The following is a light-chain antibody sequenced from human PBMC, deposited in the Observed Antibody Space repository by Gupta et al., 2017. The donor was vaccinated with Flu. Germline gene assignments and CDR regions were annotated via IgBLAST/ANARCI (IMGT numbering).Light chain of an antibody. J-gene: IGLJ3*02. CDR3: QSDDSSMSAWV. CDR1: SSNIGADAH. V-gene: IGLV1-40*01. CDR2: GNT. Sequence: TISCTGSSSNIGADAHVHWYHQFPTTAPKLLIYGNTIRPSGVPDRFSASKSGTSASLAITGLQAEDEANYYCQSDDSSMSAWVFGGGTELTVL.